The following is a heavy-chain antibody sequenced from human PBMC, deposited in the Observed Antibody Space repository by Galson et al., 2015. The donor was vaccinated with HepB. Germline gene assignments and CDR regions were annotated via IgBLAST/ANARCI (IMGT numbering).Heavy chain of an antibody. J-gene: IGHJ3*02. D-gene: IGHD1-26*01. CDR1: GGTFSSYA. V-gene: IGHV1-69*04. CDR3: ARGVGATSDAFDI. Sequence: SVKVSCKASGGTFSSYAISWVRQAPGQGLEWMGRIIPILGIANYAQKFQGRVTITADKSTSTAYMELNSLRSEDTAVYYCARGVGATSDAFDIWGQGTMVTVSS. CDR2: IIPILGIA.